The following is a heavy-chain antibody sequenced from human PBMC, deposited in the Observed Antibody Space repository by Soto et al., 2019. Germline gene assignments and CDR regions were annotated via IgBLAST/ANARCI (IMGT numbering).Heavy chain of an antibody. Sequence: SETLSLTCAVSGGSISSGGYSWSWIRQPPGKGLEWIGYTYHSGSTYYNPSLKSRVTISVDTSKNQFSLKLSSVTAADTGVYYCASSSPFHYWGPGILVTVS. CDR1: GGSISSGGYS. D-gene: IGHD6-6*01. CDR2: TYHSGST. J-gene: IGHJ4*02. V-gene: IGHV4-30-2*01. CDR3: ASSSPFHY.